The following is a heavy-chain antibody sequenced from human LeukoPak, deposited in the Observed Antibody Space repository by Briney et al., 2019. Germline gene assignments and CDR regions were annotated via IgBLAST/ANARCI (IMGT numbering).Heavy chain of an antibody. D-gene: IGHD2-15*01. J-gene: IGHJ3*02. V-gene: IGHV3-30*03. CDR1: GFTFSSYG. CDR3: ARSGGSFYDAFDI. Sequence: QPGRSLRLSCAASGFTFSSYGMHWVRQAPGKGLEWVAVISYDGSNKYYADSVKGRFTISGDNSKNTLYLQMNSLRAEDTAVYYCARSGGSFYDAFDIWGQGTMVTVSS. CDR2: ISYDGSNK.